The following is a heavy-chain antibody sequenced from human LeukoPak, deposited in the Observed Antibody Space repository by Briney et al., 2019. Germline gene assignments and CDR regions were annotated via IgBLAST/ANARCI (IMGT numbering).Heavy chain of an antibody. CDR1: GGSFSGYY. CDR3: ARVDTAMAYYFDY. J-gene: IGHJ4*02. D-gene: IGHD5-18*01. CDR2: INHSGST. Sequence: SETLSLTCAVYGGSFSGYYWSWIRQPPGKGLEWIGEINHSGSTNYNPSLRSRVTISVDTSKNQFSLKLSSVTAADTAVYYCARVDTAMAYYFDYWGQGTLVTVSS. V-gene: IGHV4-34*01.